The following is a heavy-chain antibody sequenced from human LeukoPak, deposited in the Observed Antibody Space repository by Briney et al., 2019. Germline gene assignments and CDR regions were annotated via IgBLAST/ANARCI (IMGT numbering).Heavy chain of an antibody. V-gene: IGHV3-48*01. CDR2: ISGDGNAK. D-gene: IGHD2/OR15-2a*01. J-gene: IGHJ4*02. CDR3: ARDYVYAFDY. Sequence: GGSLRLSCAASGFTFSIAWMTWVRQAPGKGLEWVSYISGDGNAKHYTDSVKGRFTISRDNAKNALYLQMNSLRAEDTAVYFCARDYVYAFDYWGQGTLVTVSS. CDR1: GFTFSIAW.